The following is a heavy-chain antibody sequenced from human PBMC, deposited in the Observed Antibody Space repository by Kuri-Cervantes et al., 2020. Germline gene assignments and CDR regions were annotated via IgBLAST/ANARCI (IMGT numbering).Heavy chain of an antibody. Sequence: SVKVSCKASGFSFRESAVQWVRQACGQRLEWIGWIVVDSDKTHYAQNFQERVSMTRDMSTGTAYMELRGLRADDTAVYFCAATSRYVDGFAFDIWGQGTLVTVSS. CDR2: IVVDSDKT. CDR3: AATSRYVDGFAFDI. CDR1: GFSFRESA. J-gene: IGHJ3*02. V-gene: IGHV1-58*01. D-gene: IGHD3-9*01.